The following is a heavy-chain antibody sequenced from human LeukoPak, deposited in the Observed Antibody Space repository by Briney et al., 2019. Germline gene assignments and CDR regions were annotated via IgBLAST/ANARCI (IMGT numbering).Heavy chain of an antibody. CDR3: ARTHLYDILTGYCQRHYYYYYMDV. J-gene: IGHJ6*03. CDR1: GGSFGGYY. CDR2: INHSGST. V-gene: IGHV4-34*01. Sequence: SETLSLTCAVYGGSFGGYYWSWIRQPPGKGLEWIGEINHSGSTNYNPSLKSRVTISVDTSKNQFSLKLSSVTAADTAVYYCARTHLYDILTGYCQRHYYYYYMDVWGKGTTVTVSS. D-gene: IGHD3-9*01.